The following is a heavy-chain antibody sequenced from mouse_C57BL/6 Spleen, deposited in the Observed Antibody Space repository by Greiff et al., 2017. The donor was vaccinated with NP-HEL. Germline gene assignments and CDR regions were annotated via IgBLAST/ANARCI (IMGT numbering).Heavy chain of an antibody. CDR2: IRNKANNHAT. CDR3: TKGGYGFPFAY. Sequence: ADGSMKLSCAASGFTFSDAWMDWVRQSPEKGLEWVAEIRNKANNHATYYAESVKGRFTISRDDSKSSVYLQMNSLRAEDTGIYYCTKGGYGFPFAYWGQGTLVTVSA. CDR1: GFTFSDAW. J-gene: IGHJ3*01. D-gene: IGHD2-10*02. V-gene: IGHV6-6*01.